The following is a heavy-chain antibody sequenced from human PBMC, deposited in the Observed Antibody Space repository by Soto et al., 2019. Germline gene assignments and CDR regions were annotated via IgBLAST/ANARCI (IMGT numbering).Heavy chain of an antibody. CDR3: ARFDSSGYYSPYWYFDL. CDR1: GGTFSSYA. J-gene: IGHJ2*01. D-gene: IGHD3-22*01. Sequence: GASVKVSCKASGGTFSSYAISWVRQAPGQGLEWMGGIIPIFGTANYAQKFQGRVTITADESTSTAYMELSSLRSEDTAVYYCARFDSSGYYSPYWYFDLWGRGTLVTVSS. V-gene: IGHV1-69*13. CDR2: IIPIFGTA.